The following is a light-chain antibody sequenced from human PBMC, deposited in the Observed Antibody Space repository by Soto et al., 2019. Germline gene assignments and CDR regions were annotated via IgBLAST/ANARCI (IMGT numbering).Light chain of an antibody. CDR3: HQYGSSPPYT. CDR1: QSVSNNY. J-gene: IGKJ2*01. CDR2: GSS. V-gene: IGKV3-20*01. Sequence: EVVLTQSPGTLSLSPGERATLSCRASQSVSNNYLAWYQQRPGQAPRLLIFGSSDRATGIPDRFSGSGSGTDFTLTISGLEPEECAVYYCHQYGSSPPYTFGQGTKLEIK.